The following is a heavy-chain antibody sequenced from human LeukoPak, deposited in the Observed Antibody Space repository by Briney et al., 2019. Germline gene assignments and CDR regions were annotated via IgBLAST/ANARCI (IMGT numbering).Heavy chain of an antibody. J-gene: IGHJ2*01. Sequence: PGGSLRLSCAASGFTFSSYAMSRVRQAPGKGLEWVSVISGSGGSTYYTDSVKGRFAISRDKSKNTLYLQMISLRAEDTAVYYCAKEGAYCGADCYSDYYFDLWGRGTLVTVSS. D-gene: IGHD2-21*02. V-gene: IGHV3-23*01. CDR1: GFTFSSYA. CDR2: ISGSGGST. CDR3: AKEGAYCGADCYSDYYFDL.